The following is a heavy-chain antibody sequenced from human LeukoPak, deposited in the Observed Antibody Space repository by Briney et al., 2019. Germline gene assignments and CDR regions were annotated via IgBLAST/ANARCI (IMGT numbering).Heavy chain of an antibody. Sequence: ASVKVSCKASGFTFTGYYLYWVRLAPGQGLEWMGRINPNSGGTNYAQKFQGRVTMTRDTSISTAYMELSSLRSDDTAVFYCARRIAAAGHFDYWGQGTLVTVSS. CDR1: GFTFTGYY. D-gene: IGHD6-13*01. V-gene: IGHV1-2*06. CDR3: ARRIAAAGHFDY. J-gene: IGHJ4*02. CDR2: INPNSGGT.